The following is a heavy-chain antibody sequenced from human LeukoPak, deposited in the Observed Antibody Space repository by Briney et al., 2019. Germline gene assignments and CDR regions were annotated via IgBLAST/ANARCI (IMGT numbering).Heavy chain of an antibody. J-gene: IGHJ6*03. Sequence: ASVKVSCKASGYTFNSYGNSWVRQAPGQGLEWMGWISPYKGHTNYAQKLQGRVTMTTDTSTSTAYMELRSLRSDDTAVYYCARYGWNDGWGLYYYYYYMDVWGKGTTVTVSS. CDR3: ARYGWNDGWGLYYYYYYMDV. CDR1: GYTFNSYG. D-gene: IGHD1-1*01. CDR2: ISPYKGHT. V-gene: IGHV1-18*01.